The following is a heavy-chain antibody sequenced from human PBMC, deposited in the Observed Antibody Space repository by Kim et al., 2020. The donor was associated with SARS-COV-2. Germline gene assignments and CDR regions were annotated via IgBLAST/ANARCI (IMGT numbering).Heavy chain of an antibody. CDR2: IYTDGSA. CDR1: GFTVSGNY. J-gene: IGHJ4*02. V-gene: IGHV3-53*01. Sequence: GGSLRLSCAASGFTVSGNYMSWVRQAPGKGLEWVSVIYTDGSASYVDSVKGRFIISRDNSKNTLYLRMKSLRADDTAVYYCARNHQLVCFDYWGQGTPVTVSS. D-gene: IGHD2-2*01. CDR3: ARNHQLVCFDY.